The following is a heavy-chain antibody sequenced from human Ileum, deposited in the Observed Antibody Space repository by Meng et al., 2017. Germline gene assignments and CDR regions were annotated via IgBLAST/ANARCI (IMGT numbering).Heavy chain of an antibody. CDR1: GFTFSPYT. CDR2: IIGSGNNI. D-gene: IGHD3-9*01. CDR3: AGERAGYYYDY. Sequence: GGSLRLSCAASGFTFSPYTMDWVRQAPGKGLEWVSSIIGSGNNIYYADSVKGRFTVSGDNAKSSLYLQMNSLRDENTADYYCAGERAGYYYDYWGQGTRV. J-gene: IGHJ4*02. V-gene: IGHV3-21*01.